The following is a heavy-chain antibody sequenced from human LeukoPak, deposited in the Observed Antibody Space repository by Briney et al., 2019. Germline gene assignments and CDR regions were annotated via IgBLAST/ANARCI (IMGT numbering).Heavy chain of an antibody. CDR3: ARLGSGSYYNTLRY. J-gene: IGHJ4*02. CDR1: GYTFTSYG. V-gene: IGHV1-18*01. Sequence: ASVKVSCKASGYTFTSYGISWVRQAPGQGLEWMGWISAYNGSTNYAQKLQGRVTMTTDTSTSTAYMELRSLRSDDTAVYYCARLGSGSYYNTLRYWGQGTLVTVSS. D-gene: IGHD3-10*01. CDR2: ISAYNGST.